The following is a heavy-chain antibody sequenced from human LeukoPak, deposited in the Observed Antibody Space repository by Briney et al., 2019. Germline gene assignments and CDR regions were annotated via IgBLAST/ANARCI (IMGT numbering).Heavy chain of an antibody. Sequence: GGSLRLSCAASGFTFSDHYMDWARQAPGKGLEWVGRTRNKANSYTTEYAASVKGRFTISRDDSKNSLYLQMNSLKKEDTAVYYCARSNSVNERLAWFDPWGQGTLVTVSS. V-gene: IGHV3-72*01. J-gene: IGHJ5*02. CDR1: GFTFSDHY. CDR3: ARSNSVNERLAWFDP. CDR2: TRNKANSYTT. D-gene: IGHD1-1*01.